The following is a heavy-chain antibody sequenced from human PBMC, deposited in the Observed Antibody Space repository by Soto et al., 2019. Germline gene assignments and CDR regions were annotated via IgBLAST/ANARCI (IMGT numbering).Heavy chain of an antibody. CDR2: ISYDGSNK. J-gene: IGHJ4*02. CDR3: ARDPLDY. CDR1: GFTFSSYA. V-gene: IGHV3-30-3*01. Sequence: LRLSCAASGFTFSSYAMHWVRQAPGKGLEWVAVISYDGSNKYYADSVKGRFTISRDNSKNTLYLQMNSLRAEDTAVYYCARDPLDYWGQGTLVTVSS.